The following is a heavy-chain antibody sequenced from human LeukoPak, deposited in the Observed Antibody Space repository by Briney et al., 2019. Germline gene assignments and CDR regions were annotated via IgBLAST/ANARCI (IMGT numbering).Heavy chain of an antibody. V-gene: IGHV4-61*02. CDR2: IYTSGST. Sequence: SETLSLTCTVSGGSISSGSYYWSWIRQPAGKGLEWIGRIYTSGSTNYNPSLKSRVTISVDTSKNQFSLKLSSVTAADTAVYYCVRDHPSYCTNGVCYRTDYFDYWGQGTLVTVSS. J-gene: IGHJ4*02. CDR3: VRDHPSYCTNGVCYRTDYFDY. CDR1: GGSISSGSYY. D-gene: IGHD2-8*01.